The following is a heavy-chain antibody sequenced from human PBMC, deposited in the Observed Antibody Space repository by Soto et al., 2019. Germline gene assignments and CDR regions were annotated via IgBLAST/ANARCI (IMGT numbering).Heavy chain of an antibody. CDR2: LNPTSGST. D-gene: IGHD2-15*01. CDR3: ARAGSAIVVVVTASTGGYFDY. V-gene: IGHV1-46*01. Sequence: QVQLVQSGAEVEKPGASVKLSCKASGYTFTSYYIHWVRQAPGQGLEWMGILNPTSGSTTYAQKCQGRVAMTRETSTSTVYMELSSLRSEDTAVYYCARAGSAIVVVVTASTGGYFDYWGQGTLVTVSS. J-gene: IGHJ4*02. CDR1: GYTFTSYY.